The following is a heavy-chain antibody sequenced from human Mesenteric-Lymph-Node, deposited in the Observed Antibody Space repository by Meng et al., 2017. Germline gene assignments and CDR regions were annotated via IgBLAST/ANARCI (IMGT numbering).Heavy chain of an antibody. CDR3: ARSQPYGDYVFDY. CDR1: GFIFNTYW. D-gene: IGHD4-17*01. V-gene: IGHV3-7*01. J-gene: IGHJ4*02. CDR2: INHDESEK. Sequence: GGPLRLSCTASGFIFNTYWMSWFRQAPGKGLEWVANINHDESEKYYVDSVKGRFTISRDNARNSLYLQMNSLRAEDTAVYYCARSQPYGDYVFDYWGQGTLVTVSS.